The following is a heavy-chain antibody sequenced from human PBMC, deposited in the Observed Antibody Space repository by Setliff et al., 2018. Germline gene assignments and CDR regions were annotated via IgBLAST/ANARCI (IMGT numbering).Heavy chain of an antibody. CDR2: IIPIFGTA. V-gene: IGHV1-69*13. CDR1: GYTFTSYA. D-gene: IGHD2-2*02. Sequence: SVKVSCKASGYTFTSYAISWVRQAPGQGLEWMGGIIPIFGTANYAQKFQGRVTITADESTSTAYMELSSLRSEDTAVYYCARDREYCSRTSCYIDYWGQGALVTVSS. J-gene: IGHJ4*02. CDR3: ARDREYCSRTSCYIDY.